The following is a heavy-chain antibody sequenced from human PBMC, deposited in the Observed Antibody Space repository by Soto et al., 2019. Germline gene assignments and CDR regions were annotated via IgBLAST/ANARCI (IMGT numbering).Heavy chain of an antibody. D-gene: IGHD3-10*02. CDR3: ARGRFRELFGVDWLEP. J-gene: IGHJ5*02. CDR2: IHHAGST. Sequence: QLQLQESGSGLVKPSQTLSLTCAVAGGSIFSSGYSWSWIRQPPGKGPEWIGYIHHAGSTYYNPSLTSRVTISIDVSKDHFSMQLTYVTAADTAVYYCARGRFRELFGVDWLEPWGQVTPVTVSS. CDR1: GGSIFSSGYS. V-gene: IGHV4-30-2*01.